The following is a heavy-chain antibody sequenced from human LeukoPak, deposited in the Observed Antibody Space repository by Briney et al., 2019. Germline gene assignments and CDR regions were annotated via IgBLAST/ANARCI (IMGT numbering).Heavy chain of an antibody. CDR3: ARQTGSGLFILP. D-gene: IGHD3/OR15-3a*01. J-gene: IGHJ4*02. CDR2: VYYSGNN. CDR1: GVSISSSNSY. V-gene: IGHV4-39*01. Sequence: SETLSLTCTVSGVSISSSNSYWGWLRQPPGKGLEWIGSVYYSGNNYYNASLKSQVSISIDTSKNQSSLKLTSVTAADTAVYYCARQTGSGLFILPGGQGTLVTVSS.